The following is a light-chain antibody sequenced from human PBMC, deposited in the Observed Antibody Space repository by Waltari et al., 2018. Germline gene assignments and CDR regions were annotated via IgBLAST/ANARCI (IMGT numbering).Light chain of an antibody. CDR2: SNN. J-gene: IGLJ2*01. Sequence: QSVLTQPPSASGTPGQRVTISCSGSSSNTGSKTVNWYQPLPGTAPKLLIYSNNQRPSGVPDRFSGSKSGTSASLAISGLQSEDEADYYCAAWDDSLNGVVFGGGTKLTVL. CDR1: SSNTGSKT. V-gene: IGLV1-44*01. CDR3: AAWDDSLNGVV.